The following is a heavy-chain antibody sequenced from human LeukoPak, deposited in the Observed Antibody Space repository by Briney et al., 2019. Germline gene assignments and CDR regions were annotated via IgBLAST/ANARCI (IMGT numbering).Heavy chain of an antibody. J-gene: IGHJ4*02. CDR1: GGSFNGYY. V-gene: IGHV4-34*01. D-gene: IGHD3-10*01. CDR3: ARGYGSGSYYNY. Sequence: PSETLSLTCVVYGGSFNGYYWSWIRQPPGGGLEWIGEINRGGSTNYNPSLKSRVTISLDTSKNQFSLKLNSVIVADTAVYHCARGYGSGSYYNYWGQGALVTVSS. CDR2: INRGGST.